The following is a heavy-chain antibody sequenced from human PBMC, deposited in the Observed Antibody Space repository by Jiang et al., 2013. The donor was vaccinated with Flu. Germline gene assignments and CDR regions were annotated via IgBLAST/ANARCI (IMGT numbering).Heavy chain of an antibody. Sequence: EVKKPGASVKVSCKASGYTFTSYGISWVRQAPGQGLEWMGWISAYNGNTNYAQKLQGRVTMTTDTSTSTAYMELRSLRSDDTAVYYCARDRGASNYYGSGSYYKRNAGDYYYGMDVWGKGTTVTVSS. J-gene: IGHJ6*04. CDR2: ISAYNGNT. D-gene: IGHD3-10*01. CDR1: GYTFTSYG. CDR3: ARDRGASNYYGSGSYYKRNAGDYYYGMDV. V-gene: IGHV1-18*01.